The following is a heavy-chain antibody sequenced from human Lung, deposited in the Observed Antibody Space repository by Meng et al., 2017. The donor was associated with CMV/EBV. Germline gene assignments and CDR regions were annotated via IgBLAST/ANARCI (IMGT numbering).Heavy chain of an antibody. CDR2: IRSKAYGGTT. V-gene: IGHV3-49*04. D-gene: IGHD3-22*01. Sequence: SCTASGFTFGAYAMSWVRQAPGKGLEWVGFIRSKAYGGTTEYAASVKGRFTISRDDFKSIAYLQMNSLKTEDTAVYYCTRALDYYDSRAFYYYYGMDVWGQGTTVTVSS. J-gene: IGHJ6*02. CDR3: TRALDYYDSRAFYYYYGMDV. CDR1: GFTFGAYA.